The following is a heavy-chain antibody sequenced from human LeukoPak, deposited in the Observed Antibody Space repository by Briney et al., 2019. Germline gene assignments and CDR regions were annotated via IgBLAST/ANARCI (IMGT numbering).Heavy chain of an antibody. V-gene: IGHV3-30*04. J-gene: IGHJ5*02. CDR2: ISYDGSNK. CDR1: GFTFSSYA. D-gene: IGHD6-13*01. CDR3: ARDRLVQQLDNWFDP. Sequence: PGGSLRLSCAASGFTFSSYAMHRVRQAPGKGLEWVAVISYDGSNKYYADSVKGRFTISRDNSKNTLYLQMNSLRAEDTAVYYCARDRLVQQLDNWFDPWGQGTLVTVSS.